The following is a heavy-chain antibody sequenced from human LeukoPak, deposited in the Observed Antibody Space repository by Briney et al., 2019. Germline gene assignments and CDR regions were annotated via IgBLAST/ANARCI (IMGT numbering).Heavy chain of an antibody. J-gene: IGHJ5*02. Sequence: SQTLSLTCAISGDSVSSNSASWNWFRQSPSRGLEWLGRTFYTSKWNNDYAVSVKSRITINPDTSKNHFSLQLNSVTPEDTAVYYCARDRQQLAPGWFDPWGQGTLVTVSS. CDR2: TFYTSKWNN. V-gene: IGHV6-1*01. CDR1: GDSVSSNSAS. D-gene: IGHD6-13*01. CDR3: ARDRQQLAPGWFDP.